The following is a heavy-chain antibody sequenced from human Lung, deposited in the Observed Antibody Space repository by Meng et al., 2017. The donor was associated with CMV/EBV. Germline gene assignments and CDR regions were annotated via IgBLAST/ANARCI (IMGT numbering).Heavy chain of an antibody. Sequence: SXTLSLTCTVSGASISANYWSWSRRPPGKGLEYIGSISYTGYIEYNPSLKGRVAISLDTSKNQFSLKLASVTAADTAMYYCAGPDDMGSSPHDPFDIWGHGTVVTVSS. CDR3: AGPDDMGSSPHDPFDI. D-gene: IGHD1-1*01. CDR1: GASISANY. V-gene: IGHV4-59*01. J-gene: IGHJ3*02. CDR2: ISYTGYI.